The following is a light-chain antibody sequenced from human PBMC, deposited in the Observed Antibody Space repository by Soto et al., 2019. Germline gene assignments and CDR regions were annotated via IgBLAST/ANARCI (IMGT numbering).Light chain of an antibody. V-gene: IGKV3-11*01. CDR1: QSVSSY. Sequence: EIVLTQSPATLSLSPGERATLSCRASQSVSSYLDWYQQKPGQAPRLLIYDASNRATGIPARFSGSGSGTDFTLTISSLEPEDFAVYYCQQSSSWPRTFGQGTKVEIK. J-gene: IGKJ1*01. CDR3: QQSSSWPRT. CDR2: DAS.